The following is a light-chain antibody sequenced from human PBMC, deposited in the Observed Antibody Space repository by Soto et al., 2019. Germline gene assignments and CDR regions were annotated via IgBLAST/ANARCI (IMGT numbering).Light chain of an antibody. V-gene: IGKV3-15*01. CDR1: QSISSN. CDR2: GAS. J-gene: IGKJ2*01. CDR3: QQYNNWRPYT. Sequence: EIVMTQSQATLSVSPGERATLSCRASQSISSNLAWYQRRPGQAPRLLIYGASARATGIPARFSGSGSGTEFTLTISSLQSEDVAVYYCQQYNNWRPYTFGQGTKVEIK.